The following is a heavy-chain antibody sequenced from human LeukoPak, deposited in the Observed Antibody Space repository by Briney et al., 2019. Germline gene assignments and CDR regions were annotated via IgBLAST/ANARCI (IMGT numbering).Heavy chain of an antibody. CDR2: MNPNSGNT. D-gene: IGHD3-10*01. Sequence: GASVKVSCKASGYTFTSYDINWVRQATGQGLEWMGWMNPNSGNTGYAQKFQGRVTMTRNTSISTAYMELSSLRSEDTAVYYCARRRPYYYGSGSRNWFDPWGQGTLVTVSS. CDR1: GYTFTSYD. J-gene: IGHJ5*02. CDR3: ARRRPYYYGSGSRNWFDP. V-gene: IGHV1-8*01.